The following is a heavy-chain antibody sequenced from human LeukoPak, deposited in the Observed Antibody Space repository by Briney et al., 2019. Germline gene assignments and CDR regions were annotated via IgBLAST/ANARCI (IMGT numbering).Heavy chain of an antibody. CDR3: ARARGYSYGPDAFDI. J-gene: IGHJ3*02. D-gene: IGHD5-18*01. V-gene: IGHV4-34*01. Sequence: SETLSLTCAVYGGSFSGYYWSWIRQPPGKGLEWIGEINHSGSTNYNPSLKSRVTISVDTSKNQFSLKLSSVTAADTAVYYCARARGYSYGPDAFDIWGQGTMGTASS. CDR2: INHSGST. CDR1: GGSFSGYY.